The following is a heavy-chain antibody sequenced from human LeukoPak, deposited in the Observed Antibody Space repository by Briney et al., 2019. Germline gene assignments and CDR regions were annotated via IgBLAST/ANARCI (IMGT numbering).Heavy chain of an antibody. CDR3: ARTLAAAGTGWFDP. CDR2: IYSGGST. Sequence: GGSLRLSCAASGFTVSSNYMSWVRHAPGKGLEWVSVIYSGGSTYYADSVKGRFTISRDNSKNTLYLQMNSLRAEDTAVYYCARTLAAAGTGWFDPWGQGTLVTVSS. CDR1: GFTVSSNY. J-gene: IGHJ5*02. V-gene: IGHV3-66*02. D-gene: IGHD6-13*01.